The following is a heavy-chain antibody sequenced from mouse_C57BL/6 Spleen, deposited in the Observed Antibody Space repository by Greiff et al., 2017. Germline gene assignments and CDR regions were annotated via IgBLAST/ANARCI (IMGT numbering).Heavy chain of an antibody. CDR3: AREDGRGLDFDY. J-gene: IGHJ2*01. CDR2: ISDGGSYT. V-gene: IGHV5-4*01. D-gene: IGHD1-1*01. Sequence: EVQLVESGGGLVKPGGSLKLSCAASGFTFSSYAMSWVRQTPEKRLEWVATISDGGSYTYYPDNVKGRFTISRDNAKNNLYLQMSHLKSEDTAMYYCAREDGRGLDFDYWGQGTTLTVSS. CDR1: GFTFSSYA.